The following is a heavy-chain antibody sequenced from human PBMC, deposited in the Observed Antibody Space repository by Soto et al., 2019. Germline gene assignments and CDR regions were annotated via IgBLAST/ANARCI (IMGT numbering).Heavy chain of an antibody. Sequence: SVKVSCKASGGTFSSYTISWVRQAPGQGLEWMGRIIPILGIANYAQKFQGRVTITADKSTSTAYMELSSLRSEDTAVYYCAREYYYDSSGSPRPDYWGQGTLVTVSS. J-gene: IGHJ4*02. D-gene: IGHD3-22*01. CDR1: GGTFSSYT. CDR2: IIPILGIA. V-gene: IGHV1-69*04. CDR3: AREYYYDSSGSPRPDY.